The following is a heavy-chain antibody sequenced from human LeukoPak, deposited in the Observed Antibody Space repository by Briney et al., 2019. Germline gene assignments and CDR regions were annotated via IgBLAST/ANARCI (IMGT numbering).Heavy chain of an antibody. V-gene: IGHV4-34*01. Sequence: SETLSLTCAVYGGSFSGYSWSWIRQPPGEGLEWIGEINESETTNYKSSLKSRVTISVDTSKRQLSLKLTSVTAADTAVYYRARATGLRLGELSYYFDYWGQGTLVTVSS. J-gene: IGHJ4*02. CDR3: ARATGLRLGELSYYFDY. D-gene: IGHD3-16*02. CDR1: GGSFSGYS. CDR2: INESETT.